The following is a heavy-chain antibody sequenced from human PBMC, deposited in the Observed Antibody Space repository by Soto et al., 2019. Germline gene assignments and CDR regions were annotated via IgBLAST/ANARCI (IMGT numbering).Heavy chain of an antibody. CDR1: GFTFSSYS. CDR2: ISSSSSYI. V-gene: IGHV3-21*01. Sequence: SLRLSCAASGFTFSSYSMNCVRQAPGKGLEWVSSISSSSSYIWYADSVKGRFTISRDNAKNSLSLQMSSLRAEDTAVYYCARDKGLAVAGTVDYCGLGTLVTVSS. J-gene: IGHJ4*02. D-gene: IGHD6-19*01. CDR3: ARDKGLAVAGTVDY.